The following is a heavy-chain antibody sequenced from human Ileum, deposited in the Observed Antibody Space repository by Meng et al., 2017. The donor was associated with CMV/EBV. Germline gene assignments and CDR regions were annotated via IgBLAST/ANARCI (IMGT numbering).Heavy chain of an antibody. J-gene: IGHJ5*02. CDR1: GGSVSGYY. CDR2: VHYSGRT. CDR3: AQLRGITGWFDP. Sequence: ESLKISCIVSGGSVSGYYWSWIRQPPRKGLEWIGYVHYSGRTHYNPSLMNRVTISVDTSKNQYSLNVESVTAADTAVYYCAQLRGITGWFDPWGQGTLVTVSS. D-gene: IGHD1-14*01. V-gene: IGHV4-59*02.